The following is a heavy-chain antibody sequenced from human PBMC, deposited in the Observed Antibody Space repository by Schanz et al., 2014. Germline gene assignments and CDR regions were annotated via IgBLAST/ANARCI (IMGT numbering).Heavy chain of an antibody. CDR1: GFTFSSYS. Sequence: EVQLVESGGGLVQPGGSLRLSCTASGFTFSSYSMNWVRQAPGKGLEWVSYVSRSTPVIYYADSVKGRFTMSRDNAKNSVFLQMNSLRAEDTAVYYCARGGPAYYFDDWGQGTLVTVSS. J-gene: IGHJ4*02. V-gene: IGHV3-48*01. CDR2: VSRSTPVI. CDR3: ARGGPAYYFDD.